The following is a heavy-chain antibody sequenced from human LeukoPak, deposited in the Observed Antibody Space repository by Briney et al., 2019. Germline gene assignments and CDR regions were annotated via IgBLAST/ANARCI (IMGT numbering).Heavy chain of an antibody. CDR3: ARSNGNDSSGYSVFDY. CDR2: ISSSGSTI. J-gene: IGHJ4*02. D-gene: IGHD3-22*01. Sequence: GGSLRLSCAASGFTFSSYAMSWVRQAPGKGLEWVSYISSSGSTIYYADSVKGRFTISRDDAKNSLYLQMNSLRAEDTAVYYCARSNGNDSSGYSVFDYWGQGTLVTVSS. CDR1: GFTFSSYA. V-gene: IGHV3-48*03.